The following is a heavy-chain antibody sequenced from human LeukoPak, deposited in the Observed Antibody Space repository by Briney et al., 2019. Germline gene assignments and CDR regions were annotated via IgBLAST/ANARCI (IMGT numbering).Heavy chain of an antibody. Sequence: KPSGTLSLTCTVSGGSISSYYWSWIRQPPGKGLEWIGYIYYSGSTNYNPSLKSRVTISVDTSKNQFSLKLSSVTAADTAVYYCARGNTIFGVVISSDYWGQGTLVTVSS. D-gene: IGHD3-3*01. V-gene: IGHV4-59*01. CDR2: IYYSGST. CDR3: ARGNTIFGVVISSDY. CDR1: GGSISSYY. J-gene: IGHJ4*02.